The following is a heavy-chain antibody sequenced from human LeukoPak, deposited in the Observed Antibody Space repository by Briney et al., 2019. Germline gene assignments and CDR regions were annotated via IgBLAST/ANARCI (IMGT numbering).Heavy chain of an antibody. Sequence: SQTLSLTCAISGDSVSSNSGAWNWIRQSPSRGLEWLGRTYYRSKWYNEYAVSVKSRITINPDTSKNQFSLQLSSETPEDTAVYYCASSIGWHGDAFDIWGQGTMVTVSS. CDR1: GDSVSSNSGA. CDR2: TYYRSKWYN. CDR3: ASSIGWHGDAFDI. D-gene: IGHD2/OR15-2a*01. J-gene: IGHJ3*02. V-gene: IGHV6-1*01.